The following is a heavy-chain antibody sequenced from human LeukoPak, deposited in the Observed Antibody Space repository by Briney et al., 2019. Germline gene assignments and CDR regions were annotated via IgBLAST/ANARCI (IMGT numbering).Heavy chain of an antibody. Sequence: ASVKVSCKASGYTFTDYYMHWVRQAPGQGREWMGWINPNSGGTNYAQKFQGRVTMTRDTSFSTAYMELSSLRSDDTAVYYCARVDIVILPAAIYYGMDVWGQGTTVAVSS. CDR1: GYTFTDYY. J-gene: IGHJ6*02. D-gene: IGHD2-2*03. CDR3: ARVDIVILPAAIYYGMDV. V-gene: IGHV1-2*02. CDR2: INPNSGGT.